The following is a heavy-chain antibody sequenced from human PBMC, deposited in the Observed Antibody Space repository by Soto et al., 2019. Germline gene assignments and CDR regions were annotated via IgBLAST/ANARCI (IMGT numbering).Heavy chain of an antibody. CDR1: GFTFSSYW. D-gene: IGHD3-3*01. Sequence: GGSLRLSCAASGFTFSSYWMSWVRQAPGKGLEWVANIKQDGSEKYYVDSVKGRFTISRDNAKNSLYLQMNSLRAEDTAVYYCARGLPPYYDFWSGYYSTYYFDYWGQGTLVTVSS. CDR2: IKQDGSEK. J-gene: IGHJ4*02. V-gene: IGHV3-7*01. CDR3: ARGLPPYYDFWSGYYSTYYFDY.